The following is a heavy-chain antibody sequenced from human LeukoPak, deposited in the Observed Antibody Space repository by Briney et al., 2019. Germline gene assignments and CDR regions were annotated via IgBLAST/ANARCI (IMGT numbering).Heavy chain of an antibody. CDR2: INPNSGGT. V-gene: IGHV1-2*02. J-gene: IGHJ1*01. CDR3: ARGPLTPVGEILCSSTSCSEYFQH. CDR1: GYTFTGYY. D-gene: IGHD2-2*01. Sequence: GASVKVSCKASGYTFTGYYMHWVRQAPGQGLEWMGWINPNSGGTNYAQKFQGRVTMTRDTSISTAYMELSRLRSDDTAVYYCARGPLTPVGEILCSSTSCSEYFQHWGQGTLVTVSS.